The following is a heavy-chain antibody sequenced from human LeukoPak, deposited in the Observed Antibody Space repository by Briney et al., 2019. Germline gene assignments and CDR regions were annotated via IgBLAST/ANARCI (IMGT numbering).Heavy chain of an antibody. V-gene: IGHV5-51*01. CDR1: GYSFTSYW. CDR2: IYPGDSDT. J-gene: IGHJ4*02. CDR3: ARGSRYSYGPVGY. D-gene: IGHD5-18*01. Sequence: GESLKISCKGSGYSFTSYWIGWVRQLPGEGLEWMGFIYPGDSDTRYSPSFQGQVTISADKSISTAYLQWSSLKASDTAMYYCARGSRYSYGPVGYWGQGTLVTVSS.